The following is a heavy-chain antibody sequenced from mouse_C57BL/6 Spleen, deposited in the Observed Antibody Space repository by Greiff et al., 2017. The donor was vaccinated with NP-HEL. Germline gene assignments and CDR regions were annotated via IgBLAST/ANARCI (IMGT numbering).Heavy chain of an antibody. CDR1: GYSFTGYY. V-gene: IGHV1-42*01. Sequence: EVQLQQSGPELVKPGASVKISCKASGYSFTGYYMNWVKQSPEKSLEWIGEINPSTGGTTYNQKFKAKATLTVDKSSSTAYMQLKSLTSEDSAVYYCARRWHYGSSYLYYFDYWGQGTTLTVSS. CDR2: INPSTGGT. D-gene: IGHD1-1*01. J-gene: IGHJ2*01. CDR3: ARRWHYGSSYLYYFDY.